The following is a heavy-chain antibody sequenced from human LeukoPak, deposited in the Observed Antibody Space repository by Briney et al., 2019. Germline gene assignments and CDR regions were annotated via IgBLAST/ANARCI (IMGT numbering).Heavy chain of an antibody. CDR2: IYYSGST. V-gene: IGHV4-59*01. CDR3: ARAGYYDFWSGYSSDAFDI. J-gene: IGHJ3*02. Sequence: TSEALSLTCTVSGGSISSYYWSWIRQPPGKGLEWIGYIYYSGSTNYNPSLKSRVTISVDTSKNQFSLKLSSVTAADTAVYYCARAGYYDFWSGYSSDAFDIWGQGTMVTVSS. D-gene: IGHD3-3*01. CDR1: GGSISSYY.